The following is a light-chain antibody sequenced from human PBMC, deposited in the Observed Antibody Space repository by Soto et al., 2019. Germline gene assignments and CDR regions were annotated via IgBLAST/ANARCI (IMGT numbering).Light chain of an antibody. CDR2: GAS. V-gene: IGKV3-15*01. Sequence: EIVMTQSPATLYVSPGERATLSCRASQSVSSNLAWYQQKPGQAPRLLIYGASTRATGIPARFSGSGSGTEFTLTISSLQSEDFAVYYCQQYNNWPRWTFGQGTKVEI. CDR3: QQYNNWPRWT. J-gene: IGKJ1*01. CDR1: QSVSSN.